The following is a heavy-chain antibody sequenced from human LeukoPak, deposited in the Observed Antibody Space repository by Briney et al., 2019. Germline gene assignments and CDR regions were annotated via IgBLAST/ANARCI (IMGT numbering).Heavy chain of an antibody. Sequence: PSETLSLTCAVYGGSFSGYYWSWIRQPPGKGLEWIGEINRSGSTNYNPSLKSRVTISVDTSKNQFSLKLSSVTAADTAVYYCARTVSPLFPSHEDNYYYYMDVWGKGTTVTVSS. D-gene: IGHD2/OR15-2a*01. CDR1: GGSFSGYY. J-gene: IGHJ6*03. V-gene: IGHV4-34*01. CDR3: ARTVSPLFPSHEDNYYYYMDV. CDR2: INRSGST.